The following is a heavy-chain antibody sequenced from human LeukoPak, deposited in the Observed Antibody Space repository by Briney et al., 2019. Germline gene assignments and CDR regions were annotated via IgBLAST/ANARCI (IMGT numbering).Heavy chain of an antibody. D-gene: IGHD4-17*01. CDR1: GGSISTYS. CDR2: NYFSGTT. V-gene: IGHV4-59*01. Sequence: SETLSLTCTISGGSISTYSWNWIRQPPGKGLEWIGYNYFSGTTNYNPALKSRVTISVDRSKNQFSLKLNSVTAADTAVYYCARGDYGDYGDFYYYGLDVWGQGTTVIVSS. CDR3: ARGDYGDYGDFYYYGLDV. J-gene: IGHJ6*02.